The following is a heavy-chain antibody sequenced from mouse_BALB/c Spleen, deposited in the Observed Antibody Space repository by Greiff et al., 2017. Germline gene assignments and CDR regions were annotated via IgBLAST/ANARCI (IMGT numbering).Heavy chain of an antibody. Sequence: EVKVEESGPGLVKPSQSLSLTCTVTGYSITSDYAWNWIRQFPGNKLEWMGYISYSGSTSYNPSLKSRISITRDTSKNQFFLQLNSVTTEDTATYYCARGVPLWAMDYWGQGTSVTVSS. J-gene: IGHJ4*01. V-gene: IGHV3-2*02. CDR1: GYSITSDYA. CDR2: ISYSGST. CDR3: ARGVPLWAMDY. D-gene: IGHD2-14*01.